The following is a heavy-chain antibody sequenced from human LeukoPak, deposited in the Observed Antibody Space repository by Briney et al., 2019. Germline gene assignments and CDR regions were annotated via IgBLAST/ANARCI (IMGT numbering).Heavy chain of an antibody. CDR3: ARDETMAAAGPNYYYGMDV. CDR1: GGSISSSNW. Sequence: SGTLSLTCAVSGGSISSSNWWSWIRQPPGKGLEWIGYIYYSGSTNYNPSLKSRVTISVDTSKNQFSLKLSSVTAADTAVYYCARDETMAAAGPNYYYGMDVWGQGTTVTVSS. V-gene: IGHV4-61*01. CDR2: IYYSGST. D-gene: IGHD6-13*01. J-gene: IGHJ6*02.